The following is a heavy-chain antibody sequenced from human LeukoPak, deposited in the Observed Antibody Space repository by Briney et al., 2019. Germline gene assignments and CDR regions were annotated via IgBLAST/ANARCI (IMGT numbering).Heavy chain of an antibody. V-gene: IGHV4-59*08. CDR3: ARKEIGTMFDY. CDR1: GGSISSYY. Sequence: SETLSLTCTVSGGSISSYYWSWIRQPPGKGLEWIGYIYYSGSTNYNPSLKSRVTISVDTSKNQFSLKLSSVTASDTAVYYCARKEIGTMFDYWGQGTPVTVSS. CDR2: IYYSGST. D-gene: IGHD1-1*01. J-gene: IGHJ4*02.